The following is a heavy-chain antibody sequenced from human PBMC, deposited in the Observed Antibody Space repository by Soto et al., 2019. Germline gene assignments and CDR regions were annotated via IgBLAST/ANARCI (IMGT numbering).Heavy chain of an antibody. J-gene: IGHJ6*02. CDR1: GFAFRTYA. CDR3: AKVTKRAAAGRYEYYKYGMDV. Sequence: GGSLRLSCAAAGFAFRTYAMTWVRQAPGKGLEWVSVISGSGGSSYYAASVKGRFTISRDNSKNTLFLQMNGLRAKDTAVYYCAKVTKRAAAGRYEYYKYGMDVWGQGTTVTASS. V-gene: IGHV3-23*01. D-gene: IGHD6-13*01. CDR2: ISGSGGSS.